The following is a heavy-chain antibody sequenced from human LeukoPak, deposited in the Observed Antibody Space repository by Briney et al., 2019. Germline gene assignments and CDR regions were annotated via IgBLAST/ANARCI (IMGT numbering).Heavy chain of an antibody. D-gene: IGHD3-9*01. Sequence: GESLKISCKGSGYSFTSYWIGWVRQMPGKGLEWMGIIYPGDSGTRYSPSFQGQVTISADKSISTAYLQWSSLKASDTAMYYCARRDILTGSRDAFDIWGQGTMVTVSS. V-gene: IGHV5-51*01. J-gene: IGHJ3*02. CDR3: ARRDILTGSRDAFDI. CDR2: IYPGDSGT. CDR1: GYSFTSYW.